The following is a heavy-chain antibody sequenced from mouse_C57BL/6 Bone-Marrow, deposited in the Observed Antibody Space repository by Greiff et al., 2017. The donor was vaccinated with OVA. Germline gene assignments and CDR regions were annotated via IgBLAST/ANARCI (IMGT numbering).Heavy chain of an antibody. Sequence: VQLQESGPGLVQPSQSLSITCTVSGFSLTSYGVHWVRQSPGKGLEWLGVIWSGGSTDYNAAFISRLSISKDNSKSQVFFKMNSLQADDTAIYYCARFFYDYDDYAMDYWGQGTSVTVSS. V-gene: IGHV2-2*01. CDR3: ARFFYDYDDYAMDY. J-gene: IGHJ4*01. CDR2: IWSGGST. D-gene: IGHD2-4*01. CDR1: GFSLTSYG.